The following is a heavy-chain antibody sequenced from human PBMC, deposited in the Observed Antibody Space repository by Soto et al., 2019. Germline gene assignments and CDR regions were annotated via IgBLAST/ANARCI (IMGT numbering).Heavy chain of an antibody. J-gene: IGHJ5*02. Sequence: QVQLVQSGAEVKKPGASVKVSCKASGYTFTSYGFTWGRQAPGQGLEWMGWINSYNGNTNYAQKLQGRVTMTTDTSTSTAYMELRSLRSDDTAVYYCAREPVAGIWFDPWGQGTLVTVSS. CDR1: GYTFTSYG. D-gene: IGHD6-19*01. CDR3: AREPVAGIWFDP. V-gene: IGHV1-18*01. CDR2: INSYNGNT.